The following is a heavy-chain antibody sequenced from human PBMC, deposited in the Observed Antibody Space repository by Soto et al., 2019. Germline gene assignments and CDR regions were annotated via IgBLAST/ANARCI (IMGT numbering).Heavy chain of an antibody. D-gene: IGHD3-10*01. V-gene: IGHV1-18*04. CDR2: ISAYNGNT. CDR3: ARDFGLSGSGSYPSPDAFDI. Sequence: QVQLVQSGAEVKKPGASVKVSCKASGYTFTSYGISWVRQAPGQGLEWMGWISAYNGNTNYAQKLQGRVNMTTDTSTSTAYMELRSLRSDDTAVYYCARDFGLSGSGSYPSPDAFDIWGQGTMVTVSS. J-gene: IGHJ3*02. CDR1: GYTFTSYG.